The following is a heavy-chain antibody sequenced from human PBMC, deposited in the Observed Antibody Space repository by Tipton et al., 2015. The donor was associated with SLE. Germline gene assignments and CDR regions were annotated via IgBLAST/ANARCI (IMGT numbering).Heavy chain of an antibody. J-gene: IGHJ4*02. V-gene: IGHV4-61*09. Sequence: TLSLTCTVSGGSISSGSYYWSWIRQPAGKGLEWIGYIYTSGSTNYNPSLKSRVTISVDTSKNQFSLKLSSVTAADTAVYYCARDQGAGDYFDYWGQGTLVTVSS. CDR1: GGSISSGSYY. D-gene: IGHD6-19*01. CDR3: ARDQGAGDYFDY. CDR2: IYTSGST.